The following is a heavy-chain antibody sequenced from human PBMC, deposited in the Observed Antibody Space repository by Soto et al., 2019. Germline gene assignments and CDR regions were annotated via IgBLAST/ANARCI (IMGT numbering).Heavy chain of an antibody. Sequence: PGGSLRLSCAASGFTFSSYAMHWVRQAPGKGLQWVAVISHDGNNKYYADSVKGRFTISRDNSKNTLSLEMNILRAEDTAVYYCASGGLHAGKNWFDPWGQGTLVTVSS. J-gene: IGHJ5*02. V-gene: IGHV3-30-3*01. D-gene: IGHD4-4*01. CDR3: ASGGLHAGKNWFDP. CDR2: ISHDGNNK. CDR1: GFTFSSYA.